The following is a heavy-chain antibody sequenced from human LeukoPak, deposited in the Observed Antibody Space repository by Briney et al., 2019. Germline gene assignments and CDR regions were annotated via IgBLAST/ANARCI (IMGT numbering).Heavy chain of an antibody. CDR3: ARGGRQYYYDSSGYFGIADAFDI. CDR2: IIPILGIA. CDR1: GGTFSSYA. J-gene: IGHJ3*02. Sequence: SVKVSCKASGGTFSSYAISWVRQAPGQGLEWMGRIIPILGIANYAQKFQGRVTITADKSTSTAYMELSSLRSEDTAVYYCARGGRQYYYDSSGYFGIADAFDIWGQGTMVTVSS. D-gene: IGHD3-22*01. V-gene: IGHV1-69*04.